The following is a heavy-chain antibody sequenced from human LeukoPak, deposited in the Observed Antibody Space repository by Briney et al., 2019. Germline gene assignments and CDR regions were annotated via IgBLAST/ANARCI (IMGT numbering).Heavy chain of an antibody. J-gene: IGHJ3*02. CDR1: GGTFSSYA. Sequence: GASVKVSCKASGGTFSSYAISWVRQAPGQGLEWMGRIIPILGIANYAQKFQGRVTITADKSTSTAYMELSSLRSEDTAVYYCARGAVLLWFGGHAFDIWGQGTMVTVSS. CDR3: ARGAVLLWFGGHAFDI. CDR2: IIPILGIA. D-gene: IGHD3-10*01. V-gene: IGHV1-69*04.